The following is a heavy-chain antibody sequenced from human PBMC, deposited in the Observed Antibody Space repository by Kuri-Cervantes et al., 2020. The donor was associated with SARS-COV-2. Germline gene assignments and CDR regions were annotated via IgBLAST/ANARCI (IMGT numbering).Heavy chain of an antibody. CDR2: IYYSGNT. J-gene: IGHJ4*02. CDR1: GGSVINYY. V-gene: IGHV4-59*02. CDR3: AREGIAARPSHFDY. Sequence: GSLRLSCTVSGGSVINYYWSWIRQPPGKGLEWIGFIYYSGNTNCNPSLKSRVTISVDTSKNQFSLKLSSVTAADTAVYYCAREGIAARPSHFDYWGQGTLVTVSS. D-gene: IGHD6-6*01.